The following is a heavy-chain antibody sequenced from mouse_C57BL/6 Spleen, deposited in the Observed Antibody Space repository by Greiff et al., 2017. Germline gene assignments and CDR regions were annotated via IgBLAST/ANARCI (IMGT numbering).Heavy chain of an antibody. Sequence: VKLVESGGDLVKPGGSLKLSCAASGFTFSSYGMSWVRQTPDKRLEWVATISSGGSYTYYPDSVKGLFTISRDNAKNTLYLQMSSLKSEDTAMYYCATLSSDWYFDVWGTGTTVTVSS. CDR3: ATLSSDWYFDV. CDR1: GFTFSSYG. D-gene: IGHD1-1*01. V-gene: IGHV5-6*02. CDR2: ISSGGSYT. J-gene: IGHJ1*03.